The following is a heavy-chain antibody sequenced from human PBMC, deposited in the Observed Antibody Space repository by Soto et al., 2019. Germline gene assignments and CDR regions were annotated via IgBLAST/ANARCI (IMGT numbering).Heavy chain of an antibody. D-gene: IGHD4-17*01. J-gene: IGHJ2*01. CDR2: ISYDGSNK. Sequence: QVQLVESGGGVVQPGRSLRLSCAASGFTFSSYGMHWVRQAPGKGLEWVAVISYDGSNKYYADSVKGRFTISRDNSKNTLYLQMNSLRAEDTAVYYCAKVSRGSTVVTSYWYFDLWGRGTLVTVSS. CDR1: GFTFSSYG. V-gene: IGHV3-30*18. CDR3: AKVSRGSTVVTSYWYFDL.